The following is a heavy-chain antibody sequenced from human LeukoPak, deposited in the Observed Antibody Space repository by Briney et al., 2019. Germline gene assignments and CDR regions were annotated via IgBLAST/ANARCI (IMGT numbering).Heavy chain of an antibody. Sequence: PSETLSLTCTVSGGSISSYYWSWIRQPPGKGLEWIGYIYYSGSTNYNPSLKSRVTISVDTSKNQFSLKLSSVTAEDTAVYYCASSNYDILTGYTQNPFDYWGQGTLVTVSS. CDR1: GGSISSYY. V-gene: IGHV4-59*01. D-gene: IGHD3-9*01. J-gene: IGHJ4*02. CDR2: IYYSGST. CDR3: ASSNYDILTGYTQNPFDY.